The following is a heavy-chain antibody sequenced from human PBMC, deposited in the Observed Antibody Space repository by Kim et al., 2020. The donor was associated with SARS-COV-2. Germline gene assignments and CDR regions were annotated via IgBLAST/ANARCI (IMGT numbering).Heavy chain of an antibody. CDR3: ARRTPAHSRYYDSSGYYDY. V-gene: IGHV1-69*13. CDR1: GGTFSSYA. Sequence: SVKVSCKASGGTFSSYAISWVRQAPGQGLEWMGGIIPIFGTANYAQKFQGRVTITADESTSTAYMELSSLRSEDTAVYYCARRTPAHSRYYDSSGYYDYWGQGTLVTVSS. J-gene: IGHJ4*02. D-gene: IGHD3-22*01. CDR2: IIPIFGTA.